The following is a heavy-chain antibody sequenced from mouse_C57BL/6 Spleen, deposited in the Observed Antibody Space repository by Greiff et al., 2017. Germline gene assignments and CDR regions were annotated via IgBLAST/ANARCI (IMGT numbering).Heavy chain of an antibody. V-gene: IGHV1-4*01. CDR3: ARDEGFRSDY. CDR2: INPSSGYT. Sequence: VKLVESGAELARPGASVKMSCKASGYTFTSYTMHWVKQRPGQGLEWIGYINPSSGYTKYNQKFKDKATLTADKSSSTAYMQLSSLTSEDSAVYYCARDEGFRSDYWGQGTTLTVSS. J-gene: IGHJ2*01. CDR1: GYTFTSYT.